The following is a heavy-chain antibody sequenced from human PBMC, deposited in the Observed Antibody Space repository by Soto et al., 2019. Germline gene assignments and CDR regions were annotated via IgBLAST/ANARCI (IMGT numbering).Heavy chain of an antibody. D-gene: IGHD4-17*01. V-gene: IGHV3-23*01. CDR3: AKRPAVTTSGCFDY. CDR1: GFTFSSYA. CDR2: ISGSGDDT. J-gene: IGHJ4*02. Sequence: PGGSLRLSCAASGFTFSSYAMSWVRQAPGKGLEWVSSISGSGDDTHYAVSVKGRFTISRDNSKNILFLQMSSLRIEDTALYFCAKRPAVTTSGCFDYWGQGNMVTVSS.